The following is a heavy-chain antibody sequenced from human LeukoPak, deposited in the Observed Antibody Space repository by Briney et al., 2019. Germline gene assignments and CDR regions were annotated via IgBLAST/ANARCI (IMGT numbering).Heavy chain of an antibody. V-gene: IGHV3-23*01. CDR2: IGHSGGSI. CDR3: AKSWGSTRPYYNYMEV. D-gene: IGHD1-26*01. CDR1: GFIFSNYA. Sequence: GGSLRLSCAASGFIFSNYAMSWVRQAAGKGLEWVSIIGHSGGSIYYAGSVKGRFTISRDNSKNTLSLQMNSLRAEDTALYFCAKSWGSTRPYYNYMEVWGKGTTVTVSS. J-gene: IGHJ6*03.